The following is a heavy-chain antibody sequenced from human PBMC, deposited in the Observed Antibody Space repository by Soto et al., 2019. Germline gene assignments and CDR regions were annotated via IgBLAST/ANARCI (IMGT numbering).Heavy chain of an antibody. V-gene: IGHV6-1*01. Sequence: SQTLSLTCAISGDNVSSNSAAWNWIRQSPSRGLEWLGRTYYRSKWNTDYAVSVNSRITISPDTSKNQFSLQLKSVTPEDTGVYYCARDYYESGGYFDCWGQGXLVTVYS. J-gene: IGHJ4*02. CDR1: GDNVSSNSAA. D-gene: IGHD3-22*01. CDR3: ARDYYESGGYFDC. CDR2: TYYRSKWNT.